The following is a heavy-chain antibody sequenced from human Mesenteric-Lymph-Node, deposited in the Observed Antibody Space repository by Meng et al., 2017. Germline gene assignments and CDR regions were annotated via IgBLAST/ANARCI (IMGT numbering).Heavy chain of an antibody. CDR3: VRDEDISAAGKLFGDY. D-gene: IGHD6-13*01. J-gene: IGHJ4*02. Sequence: GQSGAGAKQPGASVKVSCTPSGYTFTAYYIHWVRQAPGQGLDWMGRIDPNSGVTEYAQKFQGRVTVTGDTSISTAYMELSRLRSDDTAIYYCVRDEDISAAGKLFGDYWGQGTLVTVSS. CDR2: IDPNSGVT. V-gene: IGHV1-2*06. CDR1: GYTFTAYY.